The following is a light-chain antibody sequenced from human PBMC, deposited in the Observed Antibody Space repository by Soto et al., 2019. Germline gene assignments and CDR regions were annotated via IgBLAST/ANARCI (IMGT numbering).Light chain of an antibody. Sequence: DIVMTQSPDSLAVSLGERATINCKSSQSVLYSSNNKNYLAWYQQKPGQPPKLLIYWASTRESGVPDRFSGSGSRTVFTLTISILQAEDVAVYYCQQYYSTPGTFGQGTKVEIK. CDR3: QQYYSTPGT. V-gene: IGKV4-1*01. CDR1: QSVLYSSNNKNY. J-gene: IGKJ1*01. CDR2: WAS.